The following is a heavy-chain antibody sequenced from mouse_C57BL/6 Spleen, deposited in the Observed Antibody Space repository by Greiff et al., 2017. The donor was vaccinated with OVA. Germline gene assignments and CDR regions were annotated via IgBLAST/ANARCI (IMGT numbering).Heavy chain of an antibody. V-gene: IGHV5-4*01. J-gene: IGHJ4*01. CDR1: GFTFSSYA. CDR3: ARDNLLGY. Sequence: EVKLVESGGGLVKPGGSLKLSCAASGFTFSSYAMSWVRQTPEKRLEWVATISDGGSYTYYPDNVKGRFTISRDNAKNNLYLQMSHLKSEDTAMYYCARDNLLGYWGQGTSVTVSS. CDR2: ISDGGSYT.